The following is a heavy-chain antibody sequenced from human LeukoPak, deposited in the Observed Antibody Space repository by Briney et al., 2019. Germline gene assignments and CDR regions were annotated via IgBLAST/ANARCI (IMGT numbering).Heavy chain of an antibody. CDR3: ARDLGVMVRAFDI. J-gene: IGHJ3*02. CDR2: IYYSGST. Sequence: SETLSLTCTVSGGSTSSYYWSWIRQPPGKRLEWIGYIYYSGSTSYNPSLKSRVTISVDTSKNQISLKLSSVTAADTAVYYCARDLGVMVRAFDIWGQGTMVTVSS. D-gene: IGHD5-18*01. V-gene: IGHV4-59*01. CDR1: GGSTSSYY.